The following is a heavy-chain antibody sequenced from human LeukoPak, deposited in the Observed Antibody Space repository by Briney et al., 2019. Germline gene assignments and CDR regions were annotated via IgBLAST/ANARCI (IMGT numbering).Heavy chain of an antibody. V-gene: IGHV1-69*04. J-gene: IGHJ4*02. CDR1: GGTFSSYA. CDR2: IIPILGIA. CDR3: APYCGGDCPPTQD. Sequence: ASVKVSCKASGGTFSSYAISWVRQAPGQGLEWMGRIIPILGIANYAQKFQGRVTITADKSTSTAYMELSSLRSEDTAVYYCAPYCGGDCPPTQDWGQGTLVTVSS. D-gene: IGHD2-21*02.